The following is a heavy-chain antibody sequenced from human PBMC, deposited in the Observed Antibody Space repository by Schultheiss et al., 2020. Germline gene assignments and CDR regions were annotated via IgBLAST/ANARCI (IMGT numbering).Heavy chain of an antibody. CDR1: GFTFTNYG. CDR3: ARVPSIAAAGIGGMDV. D-gene: IGHD6-13*01. V-gene: IGHV3-NL1*01. CDR2: ISWDGGST. J-gene: IGHJ6*04. Sequence: GSLRLSCAASGFTFTNYGMHWVRQAPGKGLEWVSLISWDGGSTYYADSVKGRFTISRDNSKNTLYLQMNSLRAEDTAVYYCARVPSIAAAGIGGMDVWGKGTTVTVAS.